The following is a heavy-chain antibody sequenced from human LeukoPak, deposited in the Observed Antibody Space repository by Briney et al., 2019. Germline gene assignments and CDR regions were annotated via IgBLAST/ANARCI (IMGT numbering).Heavy chain of an antibody. D-gene: IGHD6-19*01. CDR2: IKQDGSEK. J-gene: IGHJ6*02. Sequence: PGGSLRLSCAASGFTFSSYWMSWVRQAPGKGLEWVANIKQDGSEKYYVDSVKGRFTISRDNAKNSLYLQMNSLRAEDTAVYYCARHLGGWYGSYYYYGMDVWGQGTTVTVSS. CDR3: ARHLGGWYGSYYYYGMDV. CDR1: GFTFSSYW. V-gene: IGHV3-7*01.